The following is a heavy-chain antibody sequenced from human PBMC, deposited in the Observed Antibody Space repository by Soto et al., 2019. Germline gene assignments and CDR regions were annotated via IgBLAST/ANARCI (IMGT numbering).Heavy chain of an antibody. D-gene: IGHD3-16*01. CDR3: ARVMGDWGTYYYYYGMDV. CDR2: VYYAGGS. Sequence: PSETLSPTCTVDGASLNSSYWGCNRQPAGKGPEWIGYVYYAGGSNYSPTLESRVTISPDTARNQCSLNLRSVTAADTAVYYCARVMGDWGTYYYYYGMDVWGQGTTVTVSS. J-gene: IGHJ6*02. CDR1: GASLNSSY. V-gene: IGHV4-59*01.